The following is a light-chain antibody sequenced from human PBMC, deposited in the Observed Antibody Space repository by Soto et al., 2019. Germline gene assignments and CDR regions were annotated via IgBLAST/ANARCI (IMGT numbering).Light chain of an antibody. CDR2: AAS. J-gene: IGKJ3*01. Sequence: DIQMTQSPSSLSASVGDRVTMTCRASQTISGYLNWYQQKPGKAPKLLISAASILQVGVPSRFSGGESGTDFSLSINGLQPEDFATYYCQQSFDTPFTFGPGPNWRS. CDR1: QTISGY. V-gene: IGKV1-39*01. CDR3: QQSFDTPFT.